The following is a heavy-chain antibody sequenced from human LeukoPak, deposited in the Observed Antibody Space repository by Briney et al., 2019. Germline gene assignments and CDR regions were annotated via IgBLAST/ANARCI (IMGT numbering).Heavy chain of an antibody. CDR3: ARGGVYSTSAVDY. Sequence: GGSLRLSCAASGFTFDDYAMHWVRQAPGKGLVWVSRFNSDGSSTSYADSVKGRFTIARDNVKSMLYLQMNSLRAEDTAVYYCARGGVYSTSAVDYWGQGTLVTVSS. V-gene: IGHV3-74*01. D-gene: IGHD6-6*01. J-gene: IGHJ4*02. CDR1: GFTFDDYA. CDR2: FNSDGSST.